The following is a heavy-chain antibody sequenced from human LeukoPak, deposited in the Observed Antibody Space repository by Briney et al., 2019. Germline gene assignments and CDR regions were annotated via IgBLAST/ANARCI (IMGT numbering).Heavy chain of an antibody. CDR2: ISGSGGNT. CDR1: GFTFSSYA. CDR3: AKSIVGATTGFDY. V-gene: IGHV3-23*01. D-gene: IGHD1-26*01. J-gene: IGHJ4*02. Sequence: GGSLRLSCATSGFTFSSYAMSWVRQAPGKGLEWVSSISGSGGNTYYADSVKGRFTISRDNSKNTLYLQMNSLRAEDTAVYYCAKSIVGATTGFDYWGQGTLVTVSS.